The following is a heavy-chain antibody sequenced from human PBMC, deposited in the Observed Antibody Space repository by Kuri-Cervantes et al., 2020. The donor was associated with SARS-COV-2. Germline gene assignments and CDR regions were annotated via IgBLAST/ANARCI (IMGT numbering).Heavy chain of an antibody. D-gene: IGHD6-13*01. CDR3: ARDRGDLIAAVGAFDY. Sequence: GESLKISCAASGFTFSSYGLNWLRLAPGRGLEWVAHINPIDTIYYSDSVRGRFTISRDNAKKSVYLQMNSLKDEDTAVYYCARDRGDLIAAVGAFDYWGQGTLVTVSS. CDR2: INPIDTI. CDR1: GFTFSSYG. J-gene: IGHJ4*02. V-gene: IGHV3-48*02.